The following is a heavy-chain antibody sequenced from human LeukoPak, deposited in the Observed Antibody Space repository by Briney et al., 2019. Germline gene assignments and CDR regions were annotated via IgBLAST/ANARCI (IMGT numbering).Heavy chain of an antibody. CDR1: GGSFSGYY. V-gene: IGHV4-34*01. D-gene: IGHD3-22*01. CDR2: INHGGST. CDR3: ASLLGSGSDFDY. J-gene: IGHJ4*02. Sequence: SETLSLTCAVYGGSFSGYYWSWIRQPPGKGLEWIGEINHGGSTNYNPSLKGRVTISVDTSKNQFSLKLSSVTAADTAVYYCASLLGSGSDFDYWGQGTLVTVSS.